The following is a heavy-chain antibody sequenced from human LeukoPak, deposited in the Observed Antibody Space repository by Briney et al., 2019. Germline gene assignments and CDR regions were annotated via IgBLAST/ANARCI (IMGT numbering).Heavy chain of an antibody. CDR1: GFTFSSYN. Sequence: GGSLRLSCAASGFTFSSYNVNWVRQAPGKGLEWVLSITTGNSFLYFADSVKGRFTISRDHANNSLYLQMNSLRADDTAVYYCARGAATRKSGFYYYYMDVWGKGTTVTVSS. D-gene: IGHD5-12*01. V-gene: IGHV3-21*01. J-gene: IGHJ6*03. CDR3: ARGAATRKSGFYYYYMDV. CDR2: ITTGNSFL.